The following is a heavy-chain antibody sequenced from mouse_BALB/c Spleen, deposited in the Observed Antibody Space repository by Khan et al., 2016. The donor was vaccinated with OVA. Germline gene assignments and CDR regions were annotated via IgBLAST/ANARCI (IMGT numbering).Heavy chain of an antibody. J-gene: IGHJ3*01. CDR3: VSDRAYYRNDGWFDY. CDR1: GYTFTSYT. CDR2: INPSHGYT. V-gene: IGHV1-4*01. Sequence: QVQLQQSGAELARPWPSVKMSCKASGYTFTSYTIHWIKMRPGKGLEWIGYINPSHGYTNYYQNFKDKYTLTADKASTRAHIELSSMTSDYSAVSMCVSDRAYYRNDGWFDYWGQGTLVTVSA. D-gene: IGHD2-14*01.